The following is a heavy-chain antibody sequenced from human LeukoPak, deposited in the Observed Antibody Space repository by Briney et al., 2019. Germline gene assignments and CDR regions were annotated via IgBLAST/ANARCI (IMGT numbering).Heavy chain of an antibody. Sequence: PGGSLRLSCAASGFTFSSYGMHWVRQAPGKGLEWVAVISYDGSNKYYADSVKGRFTISRDNSKNTLYLQMNSLRAEDTAVYYCAKEIIAYCGGDCYPGYWGQGTLVTVSS. CDR2: ISYDGSNK. V-gene: IGHV3-30*18. CDR1: GFTFSSYG. D-gene: IGHD2-21*02. CDR3: AKEIIAYCGGDCYPGY. J-gene: IGHJ4*02.